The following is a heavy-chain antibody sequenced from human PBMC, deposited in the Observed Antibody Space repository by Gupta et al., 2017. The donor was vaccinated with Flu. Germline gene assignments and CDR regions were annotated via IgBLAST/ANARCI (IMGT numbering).Heavy chain of an antibody. V-gene: IGHV4-61*02. J-gene: IGHJ4*02. Sequence: QVQLQESGPGLVKPSQTLSLTCSVSGGSISSGSYYWSWIRQPAGKGLEWIGRIYTSGSTNYNPSLKSRVTISVDTSKNQFSLKLSSVTAADTAVYYCAVALGYCSGGSCYSSYFDYWGQGTLVTVSS. CDR3: AVALGYCSGGSCYSSYFDY. D-gene: IGHD2-15*01. CDR2: IYTSGST. CDR1: GGSISSGSYY.